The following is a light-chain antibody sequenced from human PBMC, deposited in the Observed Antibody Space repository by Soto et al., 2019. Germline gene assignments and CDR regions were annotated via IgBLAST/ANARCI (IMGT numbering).Light chain of an antibody. Sequence: EIVLTQSPATLSLSPGERATLFCRASQSISYTFLCWYQQKPGQPPRLLIYGASNRAPGIPDRFSGSGSDTDFNLTIQRLEPEDFAVYFCQHYGSSPLTFGGGTKVEIK. V-gene: IGKV3-20*01. CDR2: GAS. CDR3: QHYGSSPLT. J-gene: IGKJ4*01. CDR1: QSISYTF.